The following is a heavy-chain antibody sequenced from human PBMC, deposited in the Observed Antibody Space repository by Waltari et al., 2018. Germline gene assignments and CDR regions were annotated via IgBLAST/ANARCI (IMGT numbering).Heavy chain of an antibody. CDR1: GYTFTGYY. V-gene: IGHV1-2*06. CDR2: RNPNRGGK. CDR3: ATFSIAVAGTLGWFDP. J-gene: IGHJ5*02. Sequence: QVQLVQSGAEVKKPGASVKVSCKASGYTFTGYYMHWVRQAPGHGLEWMGRRNPNRGGKNYAQKFQGRVTMTSDTSISTAYMELSRLRSDDTAVYYCATFSIAVAGTLGWFDPWGQGTLVTVSS. D-gene: IGHD6-19*01.